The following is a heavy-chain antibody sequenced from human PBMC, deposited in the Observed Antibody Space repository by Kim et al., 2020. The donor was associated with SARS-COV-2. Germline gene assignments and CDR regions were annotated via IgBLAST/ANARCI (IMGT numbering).Heavy chain of an antibody. Sequence: SETLSLTCTVSDGSISSYYWSWIRQPPGKGLEWIGYIYYSGSTNYNPSLKSRVTISVDTSKNQFSLKLSSVTAADTAVYYCARGGGLGFGEFGDGWFDPWGQGTLVTVSS. CDR1: DGSISSYY. CDR2: IYYSGST. V-gene: IGHV4-59*08. D-gene: IGHD3-10*01. CDR3: ARGGGLGFGEFGDGWFDP. J-gene: IGHJ5*02.